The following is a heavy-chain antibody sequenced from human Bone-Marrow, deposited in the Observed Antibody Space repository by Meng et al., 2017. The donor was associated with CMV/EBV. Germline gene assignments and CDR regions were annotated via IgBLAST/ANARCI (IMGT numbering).Heavy chain of an antibody. CDR1: GFSFTYYD. CDR2: ISAAGDT. CDR3: ARVAIRSGFGMDV. D-gene: IGHD3-3*01. Sequence: GGSLRLSCATSGFSFTYYDMHWVRQAPGKGLEWVSAISAAGDTYYPDSVKGRFTISRDNAANSFSLQMNSLRAGDTAVYYCARVAIRSGFGMDVWGQGTTVTVSS. V-gene: IGHV3-13*01. J-gene: IGHJ6*02.